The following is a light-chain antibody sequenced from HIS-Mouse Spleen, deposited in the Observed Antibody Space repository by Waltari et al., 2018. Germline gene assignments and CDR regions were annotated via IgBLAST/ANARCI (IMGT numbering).Light chain of an antibody. J-gene: IGLJ3*02. Sequence: QSALTQPASVSGSPGQSITISCTGTSSDVGSYNLVSWYHKHPGKAPKLMIYEGSQRPSGVSNRFSGSKSGNTASLTISGLQAEDEADYYCCSYAGSSTWVFGGGTKLTVL. CDR1: SSDVGSYNL. CDR2: EGS. V-gene: IGLV2-23*01. CDR3: CSYAGSSTWV.